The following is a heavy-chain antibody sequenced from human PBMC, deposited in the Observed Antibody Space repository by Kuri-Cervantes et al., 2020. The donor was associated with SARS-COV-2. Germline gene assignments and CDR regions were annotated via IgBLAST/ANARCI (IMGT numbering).Heavy chain of an antibody. CDR2: INHSGST. Sequence: SETLSLTCAVYGGSFSGYYWSWIRQPPGKGLEWIGEINHSGSTNYNPPLKSRVTISVDTSKNQFSLKLSSVTAADTAVYYCARQMAMVTQQGWFDPWGQGTLVTVSS. CDR1: GGSFSGYY. D-gene: IGHD5-24*01. J-gene: IGHJ5*02. V-gene: IGHV4-34*01. CDR3: ARQMAMVTQQGWFDP.